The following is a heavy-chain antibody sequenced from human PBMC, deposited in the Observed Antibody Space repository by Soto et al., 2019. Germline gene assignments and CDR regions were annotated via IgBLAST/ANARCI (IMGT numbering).Heavy chain of an antibody. D-gene: IGHD3-3*01. CDR1: GFTFSDYY. Sequence: GGSLRLSCAASGFTFSDYYMSWIRQAPGKGLEWVSYISSSSSYTNYADSVKGRFTISRDNAKNSLYLQMNSLRAEDTAVYYCARDKERFLEWYIDYWGQGTLVTVSS. V-gene: IGHV3-11*06. J-gene: IGHJ4*02. CDR3: ARDKERFLEWYIDY. CDR2: ISSSSSYT.